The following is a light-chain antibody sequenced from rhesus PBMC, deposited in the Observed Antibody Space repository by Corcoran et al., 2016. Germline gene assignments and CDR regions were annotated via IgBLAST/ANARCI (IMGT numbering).Light chain of an antibody. J-gene: IGKJ3*01. CDR1: QGITND. CDR3: QHYYSTPFT. Sequence: DIQMTQSPSSLSASVGDRVTITCRASQGITNDLAWYQQKPGETPKLLIYEASSLQSGIPSRFSGSGSWTEFTLTISSLQSEDFASYYCQHYYSTPFTFGPGTKLDSK. CDR2: EAS. V-gene: IGKV1-25*01.